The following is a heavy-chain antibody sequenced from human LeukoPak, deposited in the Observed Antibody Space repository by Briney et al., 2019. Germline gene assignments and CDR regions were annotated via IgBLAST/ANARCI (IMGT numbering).Heavy chain of an antibody. Sequence: SETLSLTCTVSGGSISSGSYYWSWIRQPAGKGLEWIGRIYTSGSTNYNPSLKSRVTISVDTSKNQFSLKLSSVTAADTAAYYCAGDDPTAEGWFDPWGQGTLVTVSS. CDR3: AGDDPTAEGWFDP. CDR2: IYTSGST. J-gene: IGHJ5*02. V-gene: IGHV4-61*02. CDR1: GGSISSGSYY.